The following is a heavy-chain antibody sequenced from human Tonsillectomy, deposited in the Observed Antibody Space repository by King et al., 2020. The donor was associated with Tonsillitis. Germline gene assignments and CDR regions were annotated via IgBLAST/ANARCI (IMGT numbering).Heavy chain of an antibody. CDR3: ARRYHGVFEGHYYGMDV. CDR2: IYPGDSDP. Sequence: EVQLVQSGAEVKKPGESLKISCKGSGYSFTSYWIGWVRQMPGKGLEWMGIIYPGDSDPRYSPSFQGQVTISADKSISTAYLQWSSLKASDTAMYYCARRYHGVFEGHYYGMDVWGQGTTVTVSS. D-gene: IGHD2-8*01. V-gene: IGHV5-51*01. CDR1: GYSFTSYW. J-gene: IGHJ6*02.